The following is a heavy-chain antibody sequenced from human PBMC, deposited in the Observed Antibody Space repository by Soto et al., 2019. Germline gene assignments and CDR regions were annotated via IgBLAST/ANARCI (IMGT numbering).Heavy chain of an antibody. CDR3: AIERPLSASGSSKYGTPLFHDY. CDR1: GYTFTTSY. CDR2: INPSIDTT. D-gene: IGHD3-10*01. V-gene: IGHV1-46*01. J-gene: IGHJ4*02. Sequence: QVQLVQSGAEVKKPGASVKISCKASGYTFTTSYMHWVRQAPGQGLEWMGIINPSIDTTTYAQRFRGRVTMTMDTSTCTFYIEVSGLSSEDTAIYYCAIERPLSASGSSKYGTPLFHDYWVQGTLFPVS.